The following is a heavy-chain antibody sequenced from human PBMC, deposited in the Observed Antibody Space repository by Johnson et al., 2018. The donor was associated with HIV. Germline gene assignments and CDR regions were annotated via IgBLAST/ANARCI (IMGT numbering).Heavy chain of an antibody. J-gene: IGHJ3*02. CDR3: TRSRPRNRESDAFDI. Sequence: VQLVESGGGVVQPGRSLRLSCAASGFTFSSYAMHWVRQAPGKGLEWVSLISWDGGSTYYADSVKGRFTISRDNSKNSLYLQMNSLRTEDTALYYCTRSRPRNRESDAFDIWGQGTMVTVSS. CDR1: GFTFSSYA. CDR2: ISWDGGST. D-gene: IGHD1-14*01. V-gene: IGHV3-43*02.